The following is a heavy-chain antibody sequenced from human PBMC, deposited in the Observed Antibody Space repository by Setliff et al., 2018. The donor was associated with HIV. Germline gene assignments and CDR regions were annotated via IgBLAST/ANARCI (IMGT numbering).Heavy chain of an antibody. CDR1: GGAISGSGYY. D-gene: IGHD6-13*01. J-gene: IGHJ4*02. CDR2: IYYSGSV. Sequence: SETLSLTCSVSGGAISGSGYYWSWIRQPPGKALEWIGYIYYSGSVYYNPSLKSRLTISVDTSKNQFSVKLNSVTAADTAVYYCARGGSRGSWYWDYWGQGTLVTVSS. V-gene: IGHV4-30-4*01. CDR3: ARGGSRGSWYWDY.